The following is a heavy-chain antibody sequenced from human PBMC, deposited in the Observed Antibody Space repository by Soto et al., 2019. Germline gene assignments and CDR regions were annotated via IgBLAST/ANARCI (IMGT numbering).Heavy chain of an antibody. CDR3: ARLQSYDFWSGYYSYYYYGMDV. CDR2: IYPGDSDT. Sequence: GESLKISCKGSGYSFTSYWIGWVRQMPGKGLEWMGIIYPGDSDTRYSPSFQGQVTISADKSISTAYLQWSSLKASDTAMYYCARLQSYDFWSGYYSYYYYGMDVWGQGTTVTVS. CDR1: GYSFTSYW. D-gene: IGHD3-3*01. J-gene: IGHJ6*02. V-gene: IGHV5-51*01.